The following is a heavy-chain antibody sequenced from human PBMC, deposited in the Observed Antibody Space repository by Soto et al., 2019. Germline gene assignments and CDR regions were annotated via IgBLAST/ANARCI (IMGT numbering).Heavy chain of an antibody. J-gene: IGHJ6*02. CDR1: GGTFSSYA. CDR2: IIPIFGTA. D-gene: IGHD3-10*01. Sequence: SVNVSCKASGGTFSSYAISWVRQAPGQGLEWIGGIIPIFGTANYAQKFQGRVTITADESTSTAYMELSRLRSEDTAVYYCARGPYYYGSGSYYYYYYGMDVWGQGSTVNDLL. V-gene: IGHV1-69*13. CDR3: ARGPYYYGSGSYYYYYYGMDV.